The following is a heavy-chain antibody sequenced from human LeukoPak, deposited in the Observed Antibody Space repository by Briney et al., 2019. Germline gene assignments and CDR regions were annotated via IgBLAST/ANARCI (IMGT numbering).Heavy chain of an antibody. CDR2: FTSDGNSM. CDR1: GFTLSSYT. D-gene: IGHD1-26*01. Sequence: GGSLRLSCAASGFTLSSYTMYWVRQAPGRGLVWVARFTSDGNSMTYADFVKGRFTVSTDIAKNTLYLQMHSLRAEDTAVYYCARAQVGTPTDCWGQGTLVTVSS. CDR3: ARAQVGTPTDC. V-gene: IGHV3-74*01. J-gene: IGHJ4*02.